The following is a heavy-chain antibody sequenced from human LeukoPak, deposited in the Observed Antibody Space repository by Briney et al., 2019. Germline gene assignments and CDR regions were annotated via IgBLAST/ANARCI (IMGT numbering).Heavy chain of an antibody. J-gene: IGHJ4*02. Sequence: SETLSLTCTVSGGSISSYYWSWIRQPPGKGLEWIGYIYYSGSTNYNPSLKSRVTISIDTSKNQFSPKLSSVTAADTAVYYCARDQDWDLQSLRYFDYWGQGTLVTVSS. V-gene: IGHV4-59*01. D-gene: IGHD1-26*01. CDR1: GGSISSYY. CDR2: IYYSGST. CDR3: ARDQDWDLQSLRYFDY.